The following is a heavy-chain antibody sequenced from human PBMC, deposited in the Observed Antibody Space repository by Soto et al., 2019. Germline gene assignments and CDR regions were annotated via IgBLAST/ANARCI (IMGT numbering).Heavy chain of an antibody. J-gene: IGHJ6*02. CDR2: IHYSGST. CDR3: ARDRGIAVAGDPSDYYYYGMDV. CDR1: GGSISSYY. Sequence: PSETLSLTCTVSGGSISSYYWSWIRQPPGKGLEWIGYIHYSGSTNYNPSLKSRVTIPVDTSKNQFSLKLSSVTAADTAVYYCARDRGIAVAGDPSDYYYYGMDVWGQGTTVTVSS. V-gene: IGHV4-59*01. D-gene: IGHD6-19*01.